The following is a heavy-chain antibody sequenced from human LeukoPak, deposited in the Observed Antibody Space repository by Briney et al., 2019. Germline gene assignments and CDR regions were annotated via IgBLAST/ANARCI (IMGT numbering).Heavy chain of an antibody. J-gene: IGHJ4*02. Sequence: PGGSLRLSCAASGFTFSGYAMSWVRQAPGKGLEWVSAISGSGDGTYYADSVKGRFTISRDNSKNTLFLQMNSLRAEDTAVYYCAKAGVLTLVRGVIVDYWGQG. CDR3: AKAGVLTLVRGVIVDY. D-gene: IGHD3-10*01. CDR2: ISGSGDGT. CDR1: GFTFSGYA. V-gene: IGHV3-23*01.